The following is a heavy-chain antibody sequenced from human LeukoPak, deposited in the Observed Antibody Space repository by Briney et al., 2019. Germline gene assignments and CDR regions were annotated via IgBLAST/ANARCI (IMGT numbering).Heavy chain of an antibody. Sequence: PSETLSLTCAVYGGSFSGYYWSWIRQPPGKGLEWIGEINHSGSTNYNPSLKSRVTISVDTSKNQFSLKLSSVTAADTAVYYCAKYYDKGPSAFDIWGQGTMVTVSS. D-gene: IGHD3-22*01. V-gene: IGHV4-34*01. CDR1: GGSFSGYY. J-gene: IGHJ3*02. CDR2: INHSGST. CDR3: AKYYDKGPSAFDI.